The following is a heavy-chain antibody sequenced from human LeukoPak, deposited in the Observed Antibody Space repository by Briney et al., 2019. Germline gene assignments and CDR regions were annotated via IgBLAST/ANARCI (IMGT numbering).Heavy chain of an antibody. CDR2: ISNDGSNK. V-gene: IGHV3-30*03. D-gene: IGHD5-12*01. CDR1: GFTFSSYG. Sequence: GGSLRLSCEVSGFTFSSYGMHWVRQAPGKGLEWVAVISNDGSNKYYADSVKGRFTISRDNSENTLYLQMNSLRAEDTAVYYCARGDIVATISIGYFDYWGQGTLVTVSS. CDR3: ARGDIVATISIGYFDY. J-gene: IGHJ4*02.